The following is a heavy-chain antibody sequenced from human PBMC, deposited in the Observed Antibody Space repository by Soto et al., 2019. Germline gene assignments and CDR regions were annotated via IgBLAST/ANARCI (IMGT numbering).Heavy chain of an antibody. D-gene: IGHD2-21*02. CDR2: IIPIFGTA. J-gene: IGHJ6*02. V-gene: IGHV1-69*13. CDR3: ARNFIVVVTATLYYYYGMDV. CDR1: GGTFSSYA. Sequence: SVKVSCKASGGTFSSYAISWVRQAPGQGLEWMGGIIPIFGTANYAQKFQGRVTITADESTSTAYMELSSLRSEDTAVYYCARNFIVVVTATLYYYYGMDVWGQGTTVTVSS.